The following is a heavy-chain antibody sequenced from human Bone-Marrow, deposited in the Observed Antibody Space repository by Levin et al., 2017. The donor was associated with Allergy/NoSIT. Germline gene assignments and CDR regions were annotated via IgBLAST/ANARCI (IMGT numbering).Heavy chain of an antibody. V-gene: IGHV3-33*01. J-gene: IGHJ4*02. Sequence: GGSLRLSCAASGFTFSSYGMHWVRQAPGKGLEWVAVIWYDGSNKYYADSVKGRFTISRDNSKNTLYLQMNSLRAEDTAVYYCARDGIYGEISSDYWGQGTLVTVSS. CDR3: ARDGIYGEISSDY. D-gene: IGHD4-17*01. CDR1: GFTFSSYG. CDR2: IWYDGSNK.